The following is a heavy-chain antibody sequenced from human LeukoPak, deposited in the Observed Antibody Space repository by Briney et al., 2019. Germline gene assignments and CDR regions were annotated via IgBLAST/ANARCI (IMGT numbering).Heavy chain of an antibody. CDR2: IYYSGST. CDR3: AVRPYYDSSGNFRY. Sequence: KPSETLSLTCTVSGGSIFNYYWSWIRQPPRKGLEWIGYIYYSGSTNYNPSLKTRVTISVDTSKKSFSLRLSSVTAADTAVYYCAVRPYYDSSGNFRYWGQGTLVTVSS. J-gene: IGHJ4*02. V-gene: IGHV4-59*08. D-gene: IGHD3-22*01. CDR1: GGSIFNYY.